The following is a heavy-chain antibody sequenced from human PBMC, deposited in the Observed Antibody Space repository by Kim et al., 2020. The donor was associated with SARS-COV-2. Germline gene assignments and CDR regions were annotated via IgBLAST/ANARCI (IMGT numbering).Heavy chain of an antibody. CDR2: IYYSGST. J-gene: IGHJ4*02. D-gene: IGHD5-18*01. CDR1: GGSISSYY. CDR3: ASLRGYSYGHFDY. V-gene: IGHV4-59*08. Sequence: SETLSLTCTVSGGSISSYYWSWIRQPPGKGLEWIGYIYYSGSTNYNPSLKSRVTISVDTSKNQFSLKLSSVTAADTAVYYCASLRGYSYGHFDYWGQGT.